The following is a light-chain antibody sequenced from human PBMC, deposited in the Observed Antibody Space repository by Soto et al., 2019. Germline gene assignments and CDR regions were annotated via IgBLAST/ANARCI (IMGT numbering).Light chain of an antibody. V-gene: IGKV4-1*01. CDR1: QSVLYSSNNKNY. CDR2: AAS. CDR3: QQLNSYPLT. J-gene: IGKJ3*01. Sequence: DIVMTQSPDSLAVSLGERATINCKSSQSVLYSSNNKNYLAWYQQKPGKAPKLLIYAASTLQSGVPSRFSGSGSGTDFTLTISSLQPEDFATYYCQQLNSYPLTFGPGTKVDIK.